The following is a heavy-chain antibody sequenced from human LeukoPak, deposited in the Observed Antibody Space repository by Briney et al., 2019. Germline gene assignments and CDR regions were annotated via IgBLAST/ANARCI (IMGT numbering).Heavy chain of an antibody. V-gene: IGHV3-23*01. D-gene: IGHD2-15*01. CDR3: AFSVAATPYYFDY. J-gene: IGHJ4*02. CDR2: ISDSGGST. Sequence: GGSLRLSCAASGFTFSSYAMSGVRQAPGKGLEWVSTISDSGGSTYYADSVKGRFTISRDNSKNTLYLQMNSLRAEDTAVYYCAFSVAATPYYFDYWGQGTLVTVSS. CDR1: GFTFSSYA.